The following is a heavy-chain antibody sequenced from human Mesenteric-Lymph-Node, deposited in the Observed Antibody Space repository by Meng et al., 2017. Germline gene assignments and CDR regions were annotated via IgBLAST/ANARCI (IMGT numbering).Heavy chain of an antibody. CDR2: IYYSGGT. J-gene: IGHJ2*01. Sequence: QVQRQESGPGLVKPLQTLSLPCTVSGGSISSGDYYWSWIRQPPGKGLELIGHIYYSGGTSYNPSLKSRVTISVDTSNNQFSLKLSSVTAADTAVYYCARVGWRQWSFDLWGRGTLVTVSS. D-gene: IGHD5-18*01. CDR3: ARVGWRQWSFDL. CDR1: GGSISSGDYY. V-gene: IGHV4-30-4*01.